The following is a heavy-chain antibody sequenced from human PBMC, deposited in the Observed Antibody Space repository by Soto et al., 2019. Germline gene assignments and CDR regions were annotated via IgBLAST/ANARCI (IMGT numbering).Heavy chain of an antibody. CDR1: GFTFSRYG. CDR3: AKDSRGYSYGYTDY. V-gene: IGHV3-30*18. CDR2: ISYDGSNK. D-gene: IGHD5-18*01. Sequence: PGGSLRLSCAASGFTFSRYGMHWVRQAPGKGLEWVAVISYDGSNKYYADSVKGRFTISRDNSKNTLYLQMNSLRAEDTAVYYCAKDSRGYSYGYTDYWGQGALVTVSS. J-gene: IGHJ4*02.